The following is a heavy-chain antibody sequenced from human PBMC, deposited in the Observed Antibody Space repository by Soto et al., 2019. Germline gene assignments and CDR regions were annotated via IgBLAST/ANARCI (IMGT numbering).Heavy chain of an antibody. CDR1: GGTFSSYA. CDR3: ASPPQGRVGGYSLGY. Sequence: QVQLVQSGAEVKKPGSSVKVSCKASGGTFSSYAISWVRQAPGHGLEWMGGIIPIFGTANYAQKFQGRVTITADESTSTAYLGLSSLRSEDTAVYYCASPPQGRVGGYSLGYWGQGTLVTVSS. J-gene: IGHJ4*02. V-gene: IGHV1-69*01. CDR2: IIPIFGTA.